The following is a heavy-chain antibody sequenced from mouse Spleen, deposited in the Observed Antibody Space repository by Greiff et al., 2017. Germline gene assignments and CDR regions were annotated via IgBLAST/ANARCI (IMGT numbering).Heavy chain of an antibody. CDR2: INPSNGGT. D-gene: IGHD2-14*01. J-gene: IGHJ4*01. CDR3: TRNYRYSYYAMGY. V-gene: IGHV1S81*02. CDR1: GYTFTSYY. Sequence: QVQLQQSGAELVKPGASVKLSCKASGYTFTSYYMYWVKQRPGQGLEWIGEINPSNGGTNFNEKFKSKVTLTVDKSSSTAYMQLSSLTSEDSAVYYCTRNYRYSYYAMGYWGQGTSVTVSS.